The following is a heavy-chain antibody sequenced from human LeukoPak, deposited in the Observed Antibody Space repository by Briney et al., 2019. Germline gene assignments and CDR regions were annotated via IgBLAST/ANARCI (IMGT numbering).Heavy chain of an antibody. J-gene: IGHJ5*02. D-gene: IGHD2-8*01. CDR1: GDSISNYY. CDR2: IHTSGST. V-gene: IGHV4-4*08. Sequence: SETLSLTCTVSGDSISNYYWSWIRQTPGKGLEWIGYIHTSGSTYYNPSLKSRVTLSVETSKNQFSLKLSSVTAADTAVYYCAGSTYDNWFDPWGQGTLVTVSS. CDR3: AGSTYDNWFDP.